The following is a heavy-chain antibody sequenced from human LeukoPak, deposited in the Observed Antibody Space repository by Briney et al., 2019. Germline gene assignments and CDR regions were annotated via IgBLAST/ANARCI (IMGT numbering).Heavy chain of an antibody. CDR3: AMHGSGYFQN. CDR1: GFTLSRIY. V-gene: IGHV3-66*01. Sequence: GGSLRLSRAASGFTLSRIYMRGARQAPGKGLEWVSVIYSGGSTYYADSVKGRFTISRDNSKNTLYLQMNSLRAEDTSVYYCAMHGSGYFQNWGQSTLVTVSS. CDR2: IYSGGST. D-gene: IGHD3-3*01. J-gene: IGHJ1*01.